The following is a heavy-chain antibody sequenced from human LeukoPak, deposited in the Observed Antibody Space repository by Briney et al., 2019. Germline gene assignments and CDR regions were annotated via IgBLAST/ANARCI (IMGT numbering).Heavy chain of an antibody. V-gene: IGHV3-48*04. CDR1: GFTFSSYS. Sequence: GGSLRLSCAASGFTFSSYSMNWVRQAPGKGLEWVSYISSSSSTIYYADSVKGRFTISRDNAKNSLYLQMNGLRAEDTAAYYCARGAGGMIVVVPDYWGQGTLVTVSS. CDR2: ISSSSSTI. J-gene: IGHJ4*02. CDR3: ARGAGGMIVVVPDY. D-gene: IGHD3-22*01.